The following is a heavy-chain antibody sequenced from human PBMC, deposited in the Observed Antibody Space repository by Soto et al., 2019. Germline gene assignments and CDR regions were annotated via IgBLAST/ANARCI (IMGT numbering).Heavy chain of an antibody. CDR3: ARLLGRSGYYPYYYYYGMDV. D-gene: IGHD3-3*01. J-gene: IGHJ6*02. Sequence: SETLSLTCAVYGGSFSGYYWSWIRQPPGKGLEWIGEINHSGSTNYNPSLKSRVTISVDTSKNQFSLKLSSVTAADTAVYYCARLLGRSGYYPYYYYYGMDVWGQGTTVTVSS. CDR1: GGSFSGYY. V-gene: IGHV4-34*01. CDR2: INHSGST.